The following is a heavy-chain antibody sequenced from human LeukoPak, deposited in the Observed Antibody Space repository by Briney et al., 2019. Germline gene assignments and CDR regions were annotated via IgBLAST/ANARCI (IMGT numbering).Heavy chain of an antibody. CDR3: ARDFGGYYRIDY. J-gene: IGHJ4*02. D-gene: IGHD3-3*01. V-gene: IGHV3-21*01. Sequence: GGSLRLSCAASGFTFSSYSMNWVRQAPGKGLEWVSSISTGSSYISYADSVKGRFTISRDNAKDSLFLQMNSLRAEDTAVYYCARDFGGYYRIDYWGQGTLVTVSS. CDR1: GFTFSSYS. CDR2: ISTGSSYI.